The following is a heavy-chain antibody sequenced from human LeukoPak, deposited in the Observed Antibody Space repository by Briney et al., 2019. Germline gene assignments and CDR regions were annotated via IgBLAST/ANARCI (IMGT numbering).Heavy chain of an antibody. V-gene: IGHV3-9*03. D-gene: IGHD1-26*01. J-gene: IGHJ3*02. Sequence: PGRSLRLSCAASGFTFDDYAMHWVRQVPGKGLEGVSGISWNSGSIGYADSVKGRFTISRDNAKNSLYLQMNSLRAEDMALYYCAKDTLPGDSGSYPDAFDIWGQGTMVTVSS. CDR2: ISWNSGSI. CDR1: GFTFDDYA. CDR3: AKDTLPGDSGSYPDAFDI.